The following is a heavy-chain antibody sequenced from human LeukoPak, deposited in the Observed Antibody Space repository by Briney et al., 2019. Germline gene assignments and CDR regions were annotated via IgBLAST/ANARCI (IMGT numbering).Heavy chain of an antibody. J-gene: IGHJ4*02. V-gene: IGHV4-30-2*05. CDR3: ARGRQLAVDY. CDR1: GGSISSGGYS. D-gene: IGHD6-13*01. CDR2: IYHSGST. Sequence: SETLSLTCAVSGGSISSGGYSWSWIRQPPGKGLEWIGYIYHSGSTYYNPSLKSRVTISVDTSKNQFSLKLSSVTAADTAVYYCARGRQLAVDYWGQGTLVTVSS.